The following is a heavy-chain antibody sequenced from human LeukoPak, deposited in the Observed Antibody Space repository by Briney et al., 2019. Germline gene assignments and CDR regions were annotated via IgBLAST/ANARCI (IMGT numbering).Heavy chain of an antibody. CDR1: SASISTYY. V-gene: IGHV4-34*01. CDR2: INHSGST. Sequence: SETLSLTCTVSSASISTYYWSWIRQPPGKGLEWIGEINHSGSTNYNPSLKSRVTISVDTSKNQFSLKLSSVTAADTAVYYCARGPRGWLRIYYFDYWGQGTLVTVSS. J-gene: IGHJ4*02. D-gene: IGHD5-12*01. CDR3: ARGPRGWLRIYYFDY.